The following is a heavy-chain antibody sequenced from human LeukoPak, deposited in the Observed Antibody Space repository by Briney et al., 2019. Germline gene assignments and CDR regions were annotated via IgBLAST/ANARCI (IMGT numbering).Heavy chain of an antibody. CDR2: ISGGGGST. D-gene: IGHD4-17*01. CDR1: GFTFSSYA. CDR3: ATPDYGDYFFDY. V-gene: IGHV3-23*01. Sequence: QPGASLRLSCAASGFTFSSYAMSWVRQAPGKGLEWVSAISGGGGSTYHADSVKGRFTISRDNSKNTLYLQMNSLRAEDTAVYYCATPDYGDYFFDYWGQGTLVTVSS. J-gene: IGHJ4*02.